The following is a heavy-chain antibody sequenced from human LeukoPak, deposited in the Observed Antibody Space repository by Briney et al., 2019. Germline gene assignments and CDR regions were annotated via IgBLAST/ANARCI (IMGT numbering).Heavy chain of an antibody. D-gene: IGHD2-2*01. CDR2: VYFSGST. CDR1: GGSISSYY. CDR3: AKYCSTTSCYYLDY. V-gene: IGHV4-39*07. J-gene: IGHJ4*02. Sequence: SETLSLTCTVSGGSISSYYWGWIRQPPGKGLEWIGSVYFSGSTYYNPSLKSRVTISVDTSKNQFSLKLSSVTAADTAVYYCAKYCSTTSCYYLDYWGQGILVTVSS.